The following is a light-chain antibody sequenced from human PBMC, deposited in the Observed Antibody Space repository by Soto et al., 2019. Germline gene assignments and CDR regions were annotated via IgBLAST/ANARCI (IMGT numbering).Light chain of an antibody. CDR1: XXIESW. CDR2: DAS. J-gene: IGKJ4*01. Sequence: DXXXXXXPSXXXASXXDRVTITXXAXXXIESWLAWYQQKPGKAPKLLIYDASRLESXXXXXXXXXXXXXDFTLTISSLQPDDFATYFCQKYDHYFGGGTKVEXK. V-gene: IGKV1-5*01. CDR3: QKYDHY.